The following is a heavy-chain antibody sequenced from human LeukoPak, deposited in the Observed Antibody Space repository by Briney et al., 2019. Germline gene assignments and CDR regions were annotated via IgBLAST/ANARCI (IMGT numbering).Heavy chain of an antibody. D-gene: IGHD2-21*01. CDR1: GYTVTNYY. Sequence: ASVKVSCKASGYTVTNYYTHWVRQAPGQGLEWMGMINPSISSRTYAQKFQGRVTVTSDTSTSTVYMEVSSLRSEDTAIYYCARSGMWFSTNDWGQGTLVTVSS. CDR3: ARSGMWFSTND. J-gene: IGHJ4*02. V-gene: IGHV1-46*01. CDR2: INPSISSR.